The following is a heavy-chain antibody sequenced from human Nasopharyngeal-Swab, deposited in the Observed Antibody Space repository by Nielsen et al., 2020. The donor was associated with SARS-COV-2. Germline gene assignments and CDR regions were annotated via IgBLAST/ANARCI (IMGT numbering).Heavy chain of an antibody. D-gene: IGHD3-22*01. CDR3: ARSRSGYYYSPFDY. J-gene: IGHJ4*02. Sequence: GESLKISCAASGFTFSSYAMHWVRQAPGKGLEWVAVISYDGSNKYYADFVKGRFTISRDNSKNTLYLQMNSLRAEDTAVYYCARSRSGYYYSPFDYWGQGTLVTVSS. CDR1: GFTFSSYA. V-gene: IGHV3-30*04. CDR2: ISYDGSNK.